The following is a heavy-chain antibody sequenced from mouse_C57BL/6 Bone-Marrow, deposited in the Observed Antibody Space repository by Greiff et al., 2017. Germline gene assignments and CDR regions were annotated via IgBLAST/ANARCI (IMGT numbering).Heavy chain of an antibody. CDR1: GYTFTSYW. Sequence: VQLQQPAPALFPPLAPLPLSSNSSGYTFTSYWMHWVKQRPGRGLEWIGRIDPNSGGTKYNEKFKSKATLTVDKPSSTAYMQRSRLTSEDSAVYYCANLPGAMDYWGQEPSVTVSS. CDR3: ANLPGAMDY. CDR2: IDPNSGGT. V-gene: IGHV1-72*01. J-gene: IGHJ4*01.